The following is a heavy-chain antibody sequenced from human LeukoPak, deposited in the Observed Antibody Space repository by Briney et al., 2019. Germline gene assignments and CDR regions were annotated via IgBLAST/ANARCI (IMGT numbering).Heavy chain of an antibody. CDR2: INHRGTH. Sequence: SETLSLTCAVYGGSFSDDYWNWIRQPPGKGLECLAEINHRGTHEYNPSLKSRVTMSVDTSKNEFSLRLTSVTAADTAVYYCARTIVGPGTSYFDQWGQGTLVTVSS. V-gene: IGHV4-34*01. J-gene: IGHJ4*02. CDR3: ARTIVGPGTSYFDQ. D-gene: IGHD1-26*01. CDR1: GGSFSDDY.